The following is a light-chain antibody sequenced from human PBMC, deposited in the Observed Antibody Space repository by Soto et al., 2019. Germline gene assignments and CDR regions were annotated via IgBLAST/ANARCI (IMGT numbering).Light chain of an antibody. CDR1: QSISGT. CDR2: GAS. Sequence: DIQMTQSPSTLSASVGDRVTITCRASQSISGTLAWYQQKPGKAPKLLMSGASSLERGVPSRFSGSGSETEFTLTISGLQPGDSATYYCQQYNSYSPTFGQGTKVEVK. V-gene: IGKV1-5*01. CDR3: QQYNSYSPT. J-gene: IGKJ1*01.